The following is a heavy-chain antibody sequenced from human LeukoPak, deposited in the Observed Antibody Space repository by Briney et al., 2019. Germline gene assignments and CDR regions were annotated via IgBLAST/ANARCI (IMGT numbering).Heavy chain of an antibody. CDR2: ISGSGGST. J-gene: IGHJ4*02. CDR3: AKGGVIDYGSWDY. Sequence: PGGSLRLSCAASGFTFSSYAMSWVRQALGKGLEWVSAISGSGGSTYYADSVKGRFTISRDNSKNTLYLQMNSLRAEDTAVYYCAKGGVIDYGSWDYWGQGTLVTVSS. D-gene: IGHD4-17*01. V-gene: IGHV3-23*01. CDR1: GFTFSSYA.